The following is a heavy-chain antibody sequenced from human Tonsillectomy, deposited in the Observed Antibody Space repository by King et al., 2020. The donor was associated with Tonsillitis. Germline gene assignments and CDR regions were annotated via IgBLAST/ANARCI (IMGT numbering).Heavy chain of an antibody. D-gene: IGHD3-10*01. CDR2: ITPVFGTA. J-gene: IGHJ3*02. Sequence: QLVQSGAEVKKPGSSVKVSCKASGGTFSSYGIKWVRQAPGQGLEWMGGITPVFGTANNAQKFQGRVTFTADAPTGTVSMELSNLRSEDTAVYYCAKEGPVVRGIIINALEIWGQGTMVIVSP. V-gene: IGHV1-69*01. CDR1: GGTFSSYG. CDR3: AKEGPVVRGIIINALEI.